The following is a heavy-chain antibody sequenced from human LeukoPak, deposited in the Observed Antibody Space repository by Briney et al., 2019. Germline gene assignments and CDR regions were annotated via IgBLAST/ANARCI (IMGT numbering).Heavy chain of an antibody. CDR3: ARLYSSSFPLY. J-gene: IGHJ4*02. CDR1: GGSISSYY. CDR2: VYYSGNT. V-gene: IGHV4-59*08. Sequence: SETLSLTCTVSGGSISSYYWSWLRQTPGKGLEWIGYVYYSGNTNYNPSLKSRITISIDTSKNQFSLKLSSVTAADTAVYHCARLYSSSFPLYWGQGTLVTVSS. D-gene: IGHD6-6*01.